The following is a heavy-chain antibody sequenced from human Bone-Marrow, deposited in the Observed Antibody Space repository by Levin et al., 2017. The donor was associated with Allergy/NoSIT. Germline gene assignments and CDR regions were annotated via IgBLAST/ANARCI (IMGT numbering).Heavy chain of an antibody. Sequence: GASVKVSCAASGFTFSSYWMSWVRQAPGKGLEWVANIKQDGSEKYYVDSVKGRFTISRDNAKNSLYLQMNSLRAEDTAVYYCARGGLGYCSGGSCYAWSALCYWGQGTLVTVSS. J-gene: IGHJ4*02. CDR1: GFTFSSYW. CDR3: ARGGLGYCSGGSCYAWSALCY. D-gene: IGHD2-15*01. V-gene: IGHV3-7*04. CDR2: IKQDGSEK.